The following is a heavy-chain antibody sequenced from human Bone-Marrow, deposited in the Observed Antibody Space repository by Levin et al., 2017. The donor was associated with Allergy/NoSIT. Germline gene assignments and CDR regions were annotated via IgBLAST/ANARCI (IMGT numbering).Heavy chain of an antibody. D-gene: IGHD2-2*01. CDR2: IGMAGDT. V-gene: IGHV3-13*01. CDR3: VRGSYCSSPGTCLMIGAFDV. J-gene: IGHJ3*01. Sequence: GGSLRLSCAASGFTLGSYDMHWVRQTAGKSLEWVSGIGMAGDTYYPGSVKGRFIVSRDNAKNSLSLQMNSLTAGDTAVYYCVRGSYCSSPGTCLMIGAFDVWGRGTM. CDR1: GFTLGSYD.